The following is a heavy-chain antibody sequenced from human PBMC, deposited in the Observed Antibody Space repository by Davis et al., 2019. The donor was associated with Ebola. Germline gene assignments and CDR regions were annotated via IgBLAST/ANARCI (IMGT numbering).Heavy chain of an antibody. Sequence: GGSLRLSCTASGYSFTTSWIAWVRQMPGRGPEWMGIIYSGDSDTRYSPSFQGQVTISADKSISTAYLQWSSLKASDTAMYYCAGELGYWGQGTLVTVSS. CDR2: IYSGDSDT. CDR3: AGELGY. CDR1: GYSFTTSW. D-gene: IGHD1-26*01. J-gene: IGHJ4*02. V-gene: IGHV5-51*01.